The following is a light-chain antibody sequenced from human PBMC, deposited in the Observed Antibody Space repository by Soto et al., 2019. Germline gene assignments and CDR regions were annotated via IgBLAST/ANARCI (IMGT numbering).Light chain of an antibody. CDR2: DVS. J-gene: IGLJ2*01. V-gene: IGLV2-14*03. Sequence: QSALTQPASVSGSPGQSIIISCTGTSSDADAYNYVSWYQHHPGKAPKLLIYDVSNRPSGISNRFSGSKSGNTASLTISGLQPEDEADYFCSSYTSSTILFGGGTKFTVL. CDR1: SSDADAYNY. CDR3: SSYTSSTIL.